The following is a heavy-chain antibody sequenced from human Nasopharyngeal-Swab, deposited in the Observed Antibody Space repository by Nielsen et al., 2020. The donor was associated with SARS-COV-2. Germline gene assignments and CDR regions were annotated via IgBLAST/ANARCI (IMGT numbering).Heavy chain of an antibody. J-gene: IGHJ6*03. V-gene: IGHV3-30-3*01. Sequence: GGSLRLSCAASGFTFNTYALHWVRQAPGKGLEWVTVISFDGNKKFYADSVKGRFTISRDNSKHTLYLQMNSLTTDDTAVYYCAKDHKMDSGGGVGYMDVWGKGTTVTVSS. CDR1: GFTFNTYA. CDR3: AKDHKMDSGGGVGYMDV. D-gene: IGHD3-16*01. CDR2: ISFDGNKK.